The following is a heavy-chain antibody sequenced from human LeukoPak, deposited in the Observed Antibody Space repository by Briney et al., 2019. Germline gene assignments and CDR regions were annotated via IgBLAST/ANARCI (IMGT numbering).Heavy chain of an antibody. J-gene: IGHJ4*02. D-gene: IGHD3-10*01. Sequence: GASVKVSCKASGYTFTGYYMYWVRQAPGQGLEWMGWTNPNSGGTNYAQKFQGRVTMTRDTSISTAYMELSRLRSDDTAVYYCARDSRFGEYHFDYWGQGTLVTVSS. V-gene: IGHV1-2*02. CDR2: TNPNSGGT. CDR1: GYTFTGYY. CDR3: ARDSRFGEYHFDY.